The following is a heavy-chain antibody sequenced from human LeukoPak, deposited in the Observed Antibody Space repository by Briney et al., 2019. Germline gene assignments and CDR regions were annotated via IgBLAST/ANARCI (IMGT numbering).Heavy chain of an antibody. Sequence: GGSLRLSCAASGFTFSHYGMHWVRQAPGKGLEWVAFIRYSASDTYYADSVKGRFTISRDNSKNTLYLQMSSLRAEDTAVYYCARRAGAYSHPYDYWGQGTLVTVSS. CDR3: ARRAGAYSHPYDY. V-gene: IGHV3-30*02. D-gene: IGHD4/OR15-4a*01. CDR2: IRYSASDT. CDR1: GFTFSHYG. J-gene: IGHJ4*02.